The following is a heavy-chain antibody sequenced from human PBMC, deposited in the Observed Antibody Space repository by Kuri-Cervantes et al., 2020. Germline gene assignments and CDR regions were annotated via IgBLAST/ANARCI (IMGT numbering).Heavy chain of an antibody. CDR1: GYTFTSYG. CDR2: ISAYNGNT. Sequence: ASVKVSCKAPGYTFTSYGISWVRQAPGQGLEWMGWISAYNGNTNYAQKLQGRVTMTADTSTSTAHMHLGSLRSDDTAVYFCARGDYASLLDYWGQGTLVTVSS. J-gene: IGHJ4*02. V-gene: IGHV1-18*01. CDR3: ARGDYASLLDY. D-gene: IGHD4-17*01.